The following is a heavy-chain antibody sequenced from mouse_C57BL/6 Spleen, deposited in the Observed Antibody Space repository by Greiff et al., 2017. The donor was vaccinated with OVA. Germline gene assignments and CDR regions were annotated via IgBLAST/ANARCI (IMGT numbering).Heavy chain of an antibody. J-gene: IGHJ4*01. Sequence: EVQLQQSVAELVRPGASVKLSCTASGFNIKNTYMHWVKQRPEQGLEWIGRIDPANGNTKYAPKFQGKATLTADTSSNTAYLQLSSLTSEDAAIYYCAKAITTVVEGSYAMEYWGKGPSVTVSS. CDR2: IDPANGNT. CDR1: GFNIKNTY. D-gene: IGHD1-1*01. CDR3: AKAITTVVEGSYAMEY. V-gene: IGHV14-3*01.